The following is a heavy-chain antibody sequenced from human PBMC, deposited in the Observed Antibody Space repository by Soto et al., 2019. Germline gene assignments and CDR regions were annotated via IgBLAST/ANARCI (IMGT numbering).Heavy chain of an antibody. Sequence: GESLKSSCKGSGYSFTSYWIGWVRQMPVKGLEWMGIIYPGDSDTRYSPSFQGQVTISADKSISTAYLQWSSLKASDTAMYYCARQGSGWMKDYYGMDVWGQGTTVTVSS. CDR3: ARQGSGWMKDYYGMDV. CDR1: GYSFTSYW. D-gene: IGHD6-19*01. J-gene: IGHJ6*02. V-gene: IGHV5-51*01. CDR2: IYPGDSDT.